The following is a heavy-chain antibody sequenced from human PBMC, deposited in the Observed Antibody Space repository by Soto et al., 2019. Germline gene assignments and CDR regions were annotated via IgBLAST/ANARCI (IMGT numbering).Heavy chain of an antibody. CDR2: IYYSGST. V-gene: IGHV4-61*01. J-gene: IGHJ4*02. CDR1: GGSISSSYY. Sequence: SETLSLTCTVSGGSISSSYYWSWIRQPPGKGLEWIGYIYYSGSTNYNPSLKSRVTISVDTSKNQFSLKLSSVTAADTAVYYCARVVGYFDYWGQGTLVTVSS. D-gene: IGHD1-26*01. CDR3: ARVVGYFDY.